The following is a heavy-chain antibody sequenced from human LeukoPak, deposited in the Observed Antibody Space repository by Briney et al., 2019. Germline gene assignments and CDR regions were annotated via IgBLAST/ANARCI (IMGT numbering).Heavy chain of an antibody. CDR2: ISWNSGSI. D-gene: IGHD4-17*01. V-gene: IGHV3-9*03. Sequence: PGGSLRLSCAASGFTFDDYAMHWVRQAPGKGLEWVAGISWNSGSIGYADSVKGRFTLSSDHAKTSLYLQMNSLRAEDMALYYCAKADGDSDAFDIWGQGTMVTVSS. CDR1: GFTFDDYA. J-gene: IGHJ3*02. CDR3: AKADGDSDAFDI.